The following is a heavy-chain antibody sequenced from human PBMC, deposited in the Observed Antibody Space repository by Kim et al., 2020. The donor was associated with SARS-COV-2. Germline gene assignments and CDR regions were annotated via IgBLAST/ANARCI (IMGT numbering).Heavy chain of an antibody. Sequence: SYTPSLKSRVTISVDTSKTQFSLKLSSVTAADTAVYYCARGGHSSGYPDYWGQGTLVTVSS. V-gene: IGHV4-31*02. D-gene: IGHD3-22*01. CDR3: ARGGHSSGYPDY. J-gene: IGHJ4*02.